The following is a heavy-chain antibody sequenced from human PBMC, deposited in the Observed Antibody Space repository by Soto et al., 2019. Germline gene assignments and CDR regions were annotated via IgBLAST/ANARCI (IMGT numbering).Heavy chain of an antibody. J-gene: IGHJ5*02. Sequence: LKISCEGFGYNFATYWIAWVRQMPGKGLEYMGIIYPGDSDSRYSPSFQGQVTFSADKSISTAYMQWTSLKASDTAMYYCARHGFYGDYASNYFDPWGQGTLVTVSS. D-gene: IGHD4-17*01. V-gene: IGHV5-51*01. CDR1: GYNFATYW. CDR2: IYPGDSDS. CDR3: ARHGFYGDYASNYFDP.